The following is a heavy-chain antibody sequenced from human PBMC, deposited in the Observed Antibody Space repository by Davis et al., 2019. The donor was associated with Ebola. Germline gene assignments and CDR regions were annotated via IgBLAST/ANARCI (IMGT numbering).Heavy chain of an antibody. J-gene: IGHJ1*01. V-gene: IGHV3-74*03. CDR1: GFTFSIYW. CDR2: IKSDGSIA. Sequence: HTGGSLRLSCAASGFTFSIYWMHWVRQAPGKGLMWVSSIKSDGSIATYADSVKGRFTISRDNAKNTLYLQMDSLRAEDTAEYYCASLSRGYIDFWGQGTLVTVSS. D-gene: IGHD3/OR15-3a*01. CDR3: ASLSRGYIDF.